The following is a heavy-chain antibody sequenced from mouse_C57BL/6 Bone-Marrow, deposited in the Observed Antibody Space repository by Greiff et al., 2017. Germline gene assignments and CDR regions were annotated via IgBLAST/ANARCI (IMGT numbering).Heavy chain of an antibody. V-gene: IGHV1-55*01. CDR3: ARPYYSNYWYFDV. D-gene: IGHD2-5*01. Sequence: VQLQQPGAELVKPGASVKMSCKASGYTFTSYWITWVKQRPGQGLEWIGDIYPGSGSTNYNEKFKSKATLTVDTSSSTPYMQLSSLTSEDSAVYYCARPYYSNYWYFDVWGTGTTVTVSS. CDR2: IYPGSGST. J-gene: IGHJ1*03. CDR1: GYTFTSYW.